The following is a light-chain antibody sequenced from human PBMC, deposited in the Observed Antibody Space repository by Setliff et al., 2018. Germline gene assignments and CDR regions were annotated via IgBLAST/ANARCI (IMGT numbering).Light chain of an antibody. Sequence: SALTQPASVSGSPGQSITISCTGTSSDVGTYKYVSWYQQNPGQAPKLMIYDVSNRPSGVSIRFSGSKSGNTASLTISGLQAEDEADYYCSSYTTSNTVIFGGGTKVTVL. CDR3: SSYTTSNTVI. CDR1: SSDVGTYKY. J-gene: IGLJ2*01. V-gene: IGLV2-14*01. CDR2: DVS.